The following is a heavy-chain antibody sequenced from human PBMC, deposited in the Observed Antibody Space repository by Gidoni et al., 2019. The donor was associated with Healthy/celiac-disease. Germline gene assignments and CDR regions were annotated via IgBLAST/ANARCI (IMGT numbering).Heavy chain of an antibody. J-gene: IGHJ4*02. CDR1: EFTFSSYW. V-gene: IGHV3-7*01. CDR3: ASDELSGWFGDTRGY. D-gene: IGHD3-10*01. Sequence: EVQLVESGGGLVQPGGARRLSCAASEFTFSSYWMSWVRQAQGKGLEWVADIKQDGSEEYYVDSVKGRFTISRDNAKNSLYLQMNSLRAEDTAVYYCASDELSGWFGDTRGYWGQGTLVTVSS. CDR2: IKQDGSEE.